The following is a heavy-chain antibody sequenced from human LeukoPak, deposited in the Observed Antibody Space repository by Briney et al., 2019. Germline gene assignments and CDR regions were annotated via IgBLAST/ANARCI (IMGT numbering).Heavy chain of an antibody. Sequence: ASVKVSCKASGYTFTGYYMHWVRQAPGQGLEWMGWINPNSGGTNYAQKFQGRVTMTRDTSISTAYMELSRLRSDDTAVYYCARWGLRYCSGGSCYSWFVPWGQGTLVTVSS. V-gene: IGHV1-2*02. CDR3: ARWGLRYCSGGSCYSWFVP. D-gene: IGHD2-15*01. CDR2: INPNSGGT. CDR1: GYTFTGYY. J-gene: IGHJ5*02.